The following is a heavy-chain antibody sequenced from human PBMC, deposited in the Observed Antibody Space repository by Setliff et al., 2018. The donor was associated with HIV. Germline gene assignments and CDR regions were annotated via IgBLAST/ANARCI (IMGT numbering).Heavy chain of an antibody. CDR2: IDDNGGT. D-gene: IGHD2-15*01. CDR3: ARGRHCNGGACYPQYYYYYHYMDV. CDR1: GGSLKNYR. J-gene: IGHJ6*03. V-gene: IGHV4-34*01. Sequence: SETLSLTCGVYGGSLKNYRWGWIRQTPGKGLDYIGYIDDNGGTHYNPSLQSRVTISVHMSYNQFSLKLTSVTAADTAVYYCARGRHCNGGACYPQYYYYYHYMDVWGKGTTVTVSS.